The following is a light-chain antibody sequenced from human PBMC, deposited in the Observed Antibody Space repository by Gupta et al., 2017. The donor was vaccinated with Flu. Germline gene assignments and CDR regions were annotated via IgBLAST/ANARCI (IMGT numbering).Light chain of an antibody. CDR1: QSGLYSSNNKNY. V-gene: IGKV4-1*01. CDR3: QQDDSLPWA. J-gene: IGKJ1*01. Sequence: DIVMTQSPDSLAVSLGERATINCKSSQSGLYSSNNKNYLAWYQQKPGQPPKMLIYWASTRESGVPDRFSGSGSGADFTLTISSLQAEDVAVYYCQQDDSLPWAFGQGTKVEIK. CDR2: WAS.